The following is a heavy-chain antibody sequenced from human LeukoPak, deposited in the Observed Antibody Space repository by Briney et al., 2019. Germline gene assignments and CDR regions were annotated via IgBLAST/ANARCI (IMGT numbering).Heavy chain of an antibody. CDR2: IKQDGSEK. J-gene: IGHJ4*02. CDR1: GFTFSSYW. V-gene: IGHV3-7*01. Sequence: PGGSLRLSCAASGFTFSSYWMSWVRQAPGKGLEWVANIKQDGSEKYYVDSVKGRFTISRDNAKNSLYLQMNSLRAEDTAVYYCARAHDFWSGSPDYWGQGTLVTVSS. D-gene: IGHD3-3*01. CDR3: ARAHDFWSGSPDY.